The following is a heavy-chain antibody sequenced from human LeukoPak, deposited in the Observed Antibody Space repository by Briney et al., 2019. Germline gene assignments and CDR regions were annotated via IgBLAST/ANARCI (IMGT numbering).Heavy chain of an antibody. V-gene: IGHV3-30*18. CDR3: TKDFETLVNYYGSGSYNDY. CDR2: ISYDGSKM. J-gene: IGHJ4*02. D-gene: IGHD3-10*01. CDR1: GFSFSRYG. Sequence: GGSLRLSCAASGFSFSRYGMHWVRQAPGKGLEWVAVISYDGSKMFYADSVRGRLTISRDNSKSTLYLQMNSLRPEDTAVYYCTKDFETLVNYYGSGSYNDYWGQGTLVTVSS.